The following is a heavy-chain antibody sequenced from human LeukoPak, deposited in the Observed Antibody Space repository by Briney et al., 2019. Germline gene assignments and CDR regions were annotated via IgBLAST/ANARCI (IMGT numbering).Heavy chain of an antibody. D-gene: IGHD2-2*01. CDR2: INPNSGGT. J-gene: IGHJ5*02. V-gene: IGHV1-2*02. CDR3: ARGTAPAAMLWFDP. CDR1: RYTFTGYH. Sequence: ASVKVSCKASRYTFTGYHMHWVRQAPGQGLEWMGWINPNSGGTNYAQKFQGRVTITADESTSTAYMELSSLRSEDTAVYYCARGTAPAAMLWFDPWGQGTLVTVSS.